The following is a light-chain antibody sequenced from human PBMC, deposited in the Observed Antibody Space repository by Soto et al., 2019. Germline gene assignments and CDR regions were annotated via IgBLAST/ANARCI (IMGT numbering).Light chain of an antibody. V-gene: IGLV2-14*01. Sequence: QSALTQPASVSGSPGRSITISCTGTSSDVGAYTSVYWYRQHPGKAPKLMIYEVSNRPSGVSNRFSGSKSANTASLTISGLQADDEAHYYCTSYTSDTFPRVFGSGTRSPS. CDR3: TSYTSDTFPRV. J-gene: IGLJ1*01. CDR2: EVS. CDR1: SSDVGAYTS.